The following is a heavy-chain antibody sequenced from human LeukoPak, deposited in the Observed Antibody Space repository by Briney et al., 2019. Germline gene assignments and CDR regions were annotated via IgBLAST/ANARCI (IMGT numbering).Heavy chain of an antibody. J-gene: IGHJ4*02. V-gene: IGHV3-23*01. CDR2: INGNGAST. D-gene: IGHD5-18*01. CDR1: GFTFNTHA. Sequence: GGSLRLSCAASGFTFNTHAMSWVRQAPGKGLEWVSGINGNGASTYYSGSVKGRFTISRDNSKNTLYLQMSSLRAEDTAVYYCAKDQGYSYYYLDYWGQGTLVTVSS. CDR3: AKDQGYSYYYLDY.